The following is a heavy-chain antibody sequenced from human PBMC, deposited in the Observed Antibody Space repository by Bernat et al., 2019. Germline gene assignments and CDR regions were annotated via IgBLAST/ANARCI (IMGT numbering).Heavy chain of an antibody. Sequence: EVQLVESGGGLVQPGGSLRLSCATSGFTFSTYWMHWVRQAPGKGLMWVSRINSDGGSATYADSVKGRFTISRDNAKNTLYLQMNSLKADDAAVYYCARETNWLRDYWGQGTLVTVSS. CDR1: GFTFSTYW. CDR3: ARETNWLRDY. J-gene: IGHJ4*02. CDR2: INSDGGSA. D-gene: IGHD7-27*01. V-gene: IGHV3-74*01.